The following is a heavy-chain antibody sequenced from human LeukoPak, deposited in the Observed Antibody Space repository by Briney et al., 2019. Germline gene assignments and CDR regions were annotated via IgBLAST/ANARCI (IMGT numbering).Heavy chain of an antibody. D-gene: IGHD3-22*01. V-gene: IGHV4-39*01. Sequence: SETLSLTCTVSGGSISSSSYYWGWLRQPPGKGLEWIGSIYYSGSTYYNPSLKSRVTISVDTSKNQFSLKLSSVTAADTAVYYCARLYYYDSSGYYYGNDAFDIWGQGTMVTVSS. CDR1: GGSISSSSYY. CDR2: IYYSGST. CDR3: ARLYYYDSSGYYYGNDAFDI. J-gene: IGHJ3*02.